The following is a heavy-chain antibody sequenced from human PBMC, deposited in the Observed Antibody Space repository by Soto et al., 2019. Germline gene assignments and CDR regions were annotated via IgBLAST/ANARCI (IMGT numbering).Heavy chain of an antibody. J-gene: IGHJ4*02. D-gene: IGHD5-12*01. CDR3: AKDHDEDFGYDLDYFNY. V-gene: IGHV3-9*01. CDR1: GFNFDDYA. CDR2: ISWEGGSI. Sequence: EVQLVESGGDFVHPGRSLRLSCAASGFNFDDYAMHWVRQVPGKGLEWVSGISWEGGSIGYADSVKGRFTISRDNAKNSLDLEMNSLRSEDTALYYCAKDHDEDFGYDLDYFNYWGRGTLVTVSS.